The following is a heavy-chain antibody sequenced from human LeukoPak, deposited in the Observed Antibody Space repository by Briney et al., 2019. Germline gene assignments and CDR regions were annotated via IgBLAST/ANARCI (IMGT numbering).Heavy chain of an antibody. J-gene: IGHJ6*02. V-gene: IGHV3-53*01. CDR3: ARDRSSRSYPPYGMDV. CDR2: IYSGGST. Sequence: GGSLRLSCAASGFTVSSNYMSWVRQAPGKGLEWVSVIYSGGSTYYADSVKGRFTISRDNSKNTLYLQMNSLRAEDTAVYYCARDRSSRSYPPYGMDVWGQGTTVTVSS. D-gene: IGHD6-13*01. CDR1: GFTVSSNY.